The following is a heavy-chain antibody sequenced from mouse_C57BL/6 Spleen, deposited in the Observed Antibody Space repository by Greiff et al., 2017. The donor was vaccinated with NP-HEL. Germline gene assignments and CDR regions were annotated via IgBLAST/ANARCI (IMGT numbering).Heavy chain of an antibody. CDR3: ATVYYYGSSYAMDY. Sequence: VQLQQSGAELARPGASVKLSCKASGYTLTSYGISWVKQRTGQGLEWIGEIYPRSGNTYYNEKFKGKATLTADKSSSTAYMELRSLTSEDSAVYFCATVYYYGSSYAMDYWGQRTSVTVSS. D-gene: IGHD1-1*01. V-gene: IGHV1-81*01. CDR2: IYPRSGNT. J-gene: IGHJ4*01. CDR1: GYTLTSYG.